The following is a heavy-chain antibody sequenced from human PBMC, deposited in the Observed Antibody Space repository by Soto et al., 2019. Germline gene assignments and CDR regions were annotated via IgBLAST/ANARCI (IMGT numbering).Heavy chain of an antibody. J-gene: IGHJ4*02. CDR1: GYTFTSYG. V-gene: IGHV1-18*01. CDR3: AGGIAVAGFNY. CDR2: ISTYNGNT. D-gene: IGHD6-19*01. Sequence: QVQLVQSGAEVKKPGASVKVSCKASGYTFTSYGISWVRQAPGQGLEWMGWISTYNGNTNYAQKLQGRVTMTTDTSTSTAYVELRSVRSDDTAVYYCAGGIAVAGFNYWGQGTLVTVSS.